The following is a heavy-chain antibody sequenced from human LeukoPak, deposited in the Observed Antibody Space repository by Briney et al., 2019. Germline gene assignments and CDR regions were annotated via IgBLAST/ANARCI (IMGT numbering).Heavy chain of an antibody. J-gene: IGHJ5*02. CDR1: GYTFTGYY. CDR3: ATYGGLGDYAFDP. Sequence: ASVKVSCKTSGYTFTGYYMHWVRQAPGQGLEWMGWINPNSGGTNYAQKFQGRVTMTRDTSISTAYMELSRLRSDDTAVYYCATYGGLGDYAFDPWGQGTLVTVSS. CDR2: INPNSGGT. V-gene: IGHV1-2*02. D-gene: IGHD4-17*01.